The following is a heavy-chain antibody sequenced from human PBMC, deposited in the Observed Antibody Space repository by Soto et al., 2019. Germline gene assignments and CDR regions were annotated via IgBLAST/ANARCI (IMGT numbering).Heavy chain of an antibody. D-gene: IGHD3-3*01. CDR1: GGTFSSYA. V-gene: IGHV1-69*13. CDR2: IIPIFGTA. CDR3: ARDERITIFGVVINNYGMDV. Sequence: SVKVSCKASGGTFSSYAISWVRQAPGQGLEWMGGIIPIFGTANYAQKFQGRVTITADESTSTAYVELSSLRSEDTAVYYCARDERITIFGVVINNYGMDVWGQGTTVTVSS. J-gene: IGHJ6*02.